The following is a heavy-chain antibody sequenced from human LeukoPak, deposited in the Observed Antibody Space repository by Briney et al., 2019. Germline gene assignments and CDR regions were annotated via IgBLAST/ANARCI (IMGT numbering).Heavy chain of an antibody. CDR3: AKDTGSNWFEYFQH. CDR1: GFTFDDYA. Sequence: GGSLRLSCAASGFTFDDYAMHRVRQAPGKGLGWVSGISWNSGSIGYADSVKGRFSISRDNAKNSLYLQMNSLRAEDTALYYCAKDTGSNWFEYFQHWGQGTLVTVSS. V-gene: IGHV3-9*01. CDR2: ISWNSGSI. J-gene: IGHJ1*01. D-gene: IGHD6-13*01.